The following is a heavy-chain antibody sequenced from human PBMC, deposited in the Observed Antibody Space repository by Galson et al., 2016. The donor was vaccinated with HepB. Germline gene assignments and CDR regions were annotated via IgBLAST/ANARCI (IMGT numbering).Heavy chain of an antibody. Sequence: SLRLSCAASGFTFSDYYMNWIRQAPGKGLEWVSYISSGSSYTKYADSVKGRFTISRDNAKNSLYLQMNSLRAEDTAVYYCARGRRGRYDFVNGYGADQGWFDPWGQGTLVTGAS. CDR3: ARGRRGRYDFVNGYGADQGWFDP. J-gene: IGHJ5*02. CDR1: GFTFSDYY. CDR2: ISSGSSYT. D-gene: IGHD3-3*01. V-gene: IGHV3-11*06.